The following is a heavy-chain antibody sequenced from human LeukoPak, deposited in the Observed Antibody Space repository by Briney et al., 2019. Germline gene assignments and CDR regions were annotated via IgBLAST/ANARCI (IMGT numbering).Heavy chain of an antibody. CDR3: ARITGVAAAGDY. J-gene: IGHJ4*02. Sequence: GGSLRLSCAASGFTFSSYWMSWVRQAPGKGLEWVANIKHDGSEKFYVDSVKGRFTISRDNAKNSLYLQLNSLRDEDAAVYYCARITGVAAAGDYWGQGTLVTVSS. CDR1: GFTFSSYW. CDR2: IKHDGSEK. V-gene: IGHV3-7*04. D-gene: IGHD6-25*01.